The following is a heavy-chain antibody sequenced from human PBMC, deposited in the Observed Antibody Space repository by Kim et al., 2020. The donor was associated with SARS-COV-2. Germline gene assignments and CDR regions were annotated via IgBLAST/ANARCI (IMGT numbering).Heavy chain of an antibody. Sequence: SETLSLTCSFSGGSVDNTNYYWGWIRQPPGKGLEFIGYINYSGTTSYNPSLKSRATMSIDTPKNQFSLRLSSVTAADTAVFYCVRESYSVTAFDLWGQGIMVTVSS. V-gene: IGHV4-61*01. J-gene: IGHJ3*01. D-gene: IGHD1-26*01. CDR3: VRESYSVTAFDL. CDR2: INYSGTT. CDR1: GGSVDNTNYY.